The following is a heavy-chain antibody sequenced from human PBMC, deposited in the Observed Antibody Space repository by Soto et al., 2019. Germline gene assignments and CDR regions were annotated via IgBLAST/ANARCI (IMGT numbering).Heavy chain of an antibody. D-gene: IGHD3-22*01. CDR2: ISGSGGST. J-gene: IGHJ4*02. Sequence: GGSLRLSCAASGFTFSSYAMSWARQAPGKGLEWVSAISGSGGSTYYADSVKGRFTISRDNSKNTLYLQMNSLRAEDTAVYYCAKDLFSVGDSSGYYYVSFDYWGQGTLVTVSS. CDR3: AKDLFSVGDSSGYYYVSFDY. V-gene: IGHV3-23*01. CDR1: GFTFSSYA.